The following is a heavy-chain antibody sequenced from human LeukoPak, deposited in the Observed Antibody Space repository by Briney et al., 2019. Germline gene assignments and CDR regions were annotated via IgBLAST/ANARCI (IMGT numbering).Heavy chain of an antibody. CDR1: GGSVSSYY. CDR2: IYNSGST. V-gene: IGHV4-59*02. Sequence: PSETLSLTCTVSGGSVSSYYWNCIRQPPGKGLEWIGNIYNSGSTDYNPPLKSRVTMSVDTSKNQISLMLNSVTAADTAVYYCARDKGPYWYFDLWGRGTLVTVSS. J-gene: IGHJ2*01. CDR3: ARDKGPYWYFDL.